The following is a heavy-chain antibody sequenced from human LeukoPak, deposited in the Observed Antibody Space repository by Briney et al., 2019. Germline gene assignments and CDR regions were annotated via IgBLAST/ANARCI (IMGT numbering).Heavy chain of an antibody. V-gene: IGHV1-69*05. CDR1: GGTFSSYA. CDR3: AREGIAARPGAFDI. D-gene: IGHD6-6*01. J-gene: IGHJ3*02. Sequence: GASVKVSCKASGGTFSSYAISWVRQAPGQGLEWMGGIIPIFGTAIYAQKFQGRVTITTDESTSTAYMELSSLRSEDTAVYYCAREGIAARPGAFDIWGQGTMVTVSS. CDR2: IIPIFGTA.